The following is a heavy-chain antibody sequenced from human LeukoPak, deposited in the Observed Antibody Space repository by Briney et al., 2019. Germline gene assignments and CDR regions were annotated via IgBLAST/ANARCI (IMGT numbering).Heavy chain of an antibody. J-gene: IGHJ3*02. CDR2: INPNSGGT. CDR1: GYTSTGYY. V-gene: IGHV1-2*04. D-gene: IGHD6-19*01. Sequence: ASVKVSCKASGYTSTGYYMHWVRQAPGQGLEWMGWINPNSGGTNYAQKFQGWVTMTRDTSISTAYMELSRLRSDDTAVYYCATGYSSGWYGTGAFDIWGQGTMVTVSS. CDR3: ATGYSSGWYGTGAFDI.